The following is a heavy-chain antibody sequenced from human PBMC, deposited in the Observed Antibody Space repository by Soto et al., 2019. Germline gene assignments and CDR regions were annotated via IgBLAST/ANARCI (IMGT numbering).Heavy chain of an antibody. CDR3: ARNYGRGAFDI. CDR2: IYYSGST. V-gene: IGHV4-59*01. CDR1: GGSIISYY. Sequence: SETLSLTCTVSGGSIISYYWSWIRQPPGKGLEWIGYIYYSGSTNYNPSLKSRVTISVDTSKNQFSLKLSSVTAADTAVYYCARNYGRGAFDIWGQGTMVTVSS. J-gene: IGHJ3*02. D-gene: IGHD4-17*01.